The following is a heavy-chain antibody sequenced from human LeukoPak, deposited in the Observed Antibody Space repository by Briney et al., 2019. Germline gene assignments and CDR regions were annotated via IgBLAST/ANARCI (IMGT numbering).Heavy chain of an antibody. CDR1: GGSISSYY. V-gene: IGHV4-59*01. J-gene: IGHJ5*02. Sequence: PSETLSLTCTVSGGSISSYYWSWIRQPPGKGLEWIGYIYYSGSTNYNPSLKSRVTISVDTSKNQFSLKLSSVTAADTAVYYCARDHRGIDPWGQGTLVTVSS. CDR3: ARDHRGIDP. CDR2: IYYSGST.